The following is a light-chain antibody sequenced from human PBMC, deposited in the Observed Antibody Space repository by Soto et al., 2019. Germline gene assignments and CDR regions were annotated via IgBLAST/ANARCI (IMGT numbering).Light chain of an antibody. CDR2: GAS. V-gene: IGKV3-15*01. CDR3: KQYNNWPWT. Sequence: EIVMTQSPATLSVSPGERGTLSCRASQSVSSNLAWYQQKPGQAPRLLIYGASTRATGIPARFSGSRSGTEFTLTISSLQSEDFAVYYCKQYNNWPWTFGQGTKVEIK. CDR1: QSVSSN. J-gene: IGKJ1*01.